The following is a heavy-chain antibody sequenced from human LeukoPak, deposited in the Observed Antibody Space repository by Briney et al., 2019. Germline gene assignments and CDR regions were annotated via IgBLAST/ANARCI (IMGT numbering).Heavy chain of an antibody. Sequence: ASVKVSCKASGYTFTSYAMHWVRQAPGQRLEWMGWINAGNGNTKYSQKFQGRVTITRVTSASTAYMELSSLRSEDTAVYYCARSIAVAGTGWYYFDYWGQGTLVTVSS. CDR3: ARSIAVAGTGWYYFDY. D-gene: IGHD6-19*01. CDR2: INAGNGNT. J-gene: IGHJ4*02. V-gene: IGHV1-3*01. CDR1: GYTFTSYA.